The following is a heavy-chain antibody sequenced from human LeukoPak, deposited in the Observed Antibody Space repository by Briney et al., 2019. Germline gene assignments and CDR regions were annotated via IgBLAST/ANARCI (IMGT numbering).Heavy chain of an antibody. D-gene: IGHD6-19*01. J-gene: IGHJ4*02. CDR2: INPDSGGT. CDR1: GYTFTGYY. CDR3: ARVIGSGWYRTYFDS. V-gene: IGHV1-2*02. Sequence: ASVKVSCKASGYTFTGYYMHWVRQAPGQGLEWMGWINPDSGGTNYAQKFQGRVTMTRDTSISTAYMELSRLRSDDTAVYSCARVIGSGWYRTYFDSWGQGTLVTVSS.